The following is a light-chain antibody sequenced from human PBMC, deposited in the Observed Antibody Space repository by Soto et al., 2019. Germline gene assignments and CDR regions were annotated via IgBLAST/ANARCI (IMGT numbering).Light chain of an antibody. Sequence: EIVMTQSPATLSVSPGETATLSCRASQSVSNNVAWYQQKPGQAPRLLIYGTSNRATGIPDRFSGSGSGTDITLTISRLEPEDFAVYYCQQYGSSPRAFGQGTKVDIK. CDR2: GTS. V-gene: IGKV3-20*01. J-gene: IGKJ1*01. CDR3: QQYGSSPRA. CDR1: QSVSNN.